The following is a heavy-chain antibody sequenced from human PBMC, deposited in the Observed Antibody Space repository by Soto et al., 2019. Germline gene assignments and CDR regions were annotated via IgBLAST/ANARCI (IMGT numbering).Heavy chain of an antibody. CDR3: TRQTDAVQWLVVPTDYNFDY. CDR1: GFTFGGSA. Sequence: GGSLRLSCAASGFTFGGSAMHWVRQASGKGLEWVGHIRSKTNSYATAYAESVKGRFTISRDDSMDTAYLQMNSLKTEDTAVYFCTRQTDAVQWLVVPTDYNFDYWGQGTLVTVSS. V-gene: IGHV3-73*01. J-gene: IGHJ4*02. D-gene: IGHD6-19*01. CDR2: IRSKTNSYAT.